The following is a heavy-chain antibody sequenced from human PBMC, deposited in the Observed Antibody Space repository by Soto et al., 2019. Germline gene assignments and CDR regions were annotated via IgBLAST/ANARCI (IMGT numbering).Heavy chain of an antibody. CDR1: GYSFTNYW. J-gene: IGHJ6*02. D-gene: IGHD6-19*01. CDR3: ARSRRGAYSSGWYSPSGYYNYGIDV. V-gene: IGHV5-51*01. CDR2: IYPDDSDT. Sequence: PGESLKISCKASGYSFTNYWIGWVRQMPGKGLEWMGIIYPDDSDTRYSPSFQGQVTISADKSISTAYLQWTSLKASDTAMYYCARSRRGAYSSGWYSPSGYYNYGIDVWGQGTKVTVSS.